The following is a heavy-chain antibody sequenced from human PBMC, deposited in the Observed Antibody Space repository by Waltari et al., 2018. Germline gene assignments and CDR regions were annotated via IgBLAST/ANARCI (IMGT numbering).Heavy chain of an antibody. V-gene: IGHV4-39*07. J-gene: IGHJ3*02. Sequence: QLQLQESGPGLVKPSETLSLTCSVSGVSFTNSQWYWGWIRQPPGEALEWIGSTFHSGTTSYHPSLKRRVTISLDTSKIHFSLKLTSVTAADTAMYSCAKTYSGWTYKDAFDIWGQGTMVKVSS. D-gene: IGHD6-19*01. CDR1: GVSFTNSQWY. CDR2: TFHSGTT. CDR3: AKTYSGWTYKDAFDI.